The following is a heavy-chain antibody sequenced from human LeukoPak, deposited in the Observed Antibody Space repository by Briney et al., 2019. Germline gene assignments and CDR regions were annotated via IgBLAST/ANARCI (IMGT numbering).Heavy chain of an antibody. CDR2: IYLSGNT. J-gene: IGHJ3*01. CDR3: AREWFGEFLHAFDR. Sequence: PSQTLSLTCTVSGGSISSGSYYWSWIRQPAGKGLEWIGRIYLSGNTNYNPSLKCRVTISLDTSKNQISLKLSSVTAADAAVYYCAREWFGEFLHAFDRWGRGTMVTVSS. D-gene: IGHD3-10*01. CDR1: GGSISSGSYY. V-gene: IGHV4-61*02.